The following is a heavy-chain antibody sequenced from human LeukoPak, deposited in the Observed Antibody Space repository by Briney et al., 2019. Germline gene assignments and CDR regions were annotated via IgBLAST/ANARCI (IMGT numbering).Heavy chain of an antibody. CDR3: AKHTEIWYYYYGMDV. Sequence: PGGSLRLSCAASGFNLNNFAVSWVRRAPGKRLEWVSGISGDGGATKYADPVKGRLTMSRDNSKNTLYLQINSLRVEDTAVYYCAKHTEIWYYYYGMDVWGQGTTVTVSS. CDR2: ISGDGGAT. D-gene: IGHD1-14*01. J-gene: IGHJ6*02. CDR1: GFNLNNFA. V-gene: IGHV3-23*01.